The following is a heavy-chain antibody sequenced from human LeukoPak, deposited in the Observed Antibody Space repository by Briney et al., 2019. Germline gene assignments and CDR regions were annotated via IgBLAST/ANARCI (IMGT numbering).Heavy chain of an antibody. D-gene: IGHD1-26*01. CDR1: GYTFTGYY. J-gene: IGHJ3*02. Sequence: ASVKVSCKASGYTFTGYYMHWARQAPGQGLEWMGRINPNSGGTNYAQKFQGRVTMTRDTSNSTAYMELSRLGSDDTAVYYCARGLQRVVGAPDDFDIWGQGTMVTASS. V-gene: IGHV1-2*06. CDR2: INPNSGGT. CDR3: ARGLQRVVGAPDDFDI.